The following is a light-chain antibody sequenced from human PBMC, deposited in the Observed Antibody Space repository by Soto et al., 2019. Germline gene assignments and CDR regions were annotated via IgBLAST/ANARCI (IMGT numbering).Light chain of an antibody. J-gene: IGKJ1*01. CDR2: KAS. CDR1: QTISSW. CDR3: QQDDSRPPT. V-gene: IGKV1-5*03. Sequence: DIPVTHSPVALSPSLGYIGTITCRASQTISSWLAWYQQKPGKAPKLLIYKASTLKSGVPSRFSGSGSGTEFTLTISSLQPDDFATYYCQQDDSRPPTFGQGTKVDI.